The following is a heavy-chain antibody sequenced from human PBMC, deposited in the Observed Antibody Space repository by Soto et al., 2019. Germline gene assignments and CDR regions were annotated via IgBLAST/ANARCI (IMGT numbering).Heavy chain of an antibody. CDR2: IYHSGST. V-gene: IGHV4-4*02. Sequence: QVQLQESGPGLVKPSGTLSLTCAVSGGSISSSHWWSWVRQSPGKGLEWIGEIYHSGSTHYNPSLKGRVTIAVDKYKNPFSLDLTSVTVADTAIYYCARDISGTTPFDYWGQGTLVTVSS. D-gene: IGHD1-7*01. CDR1: GGSISSSHW. J-gene: IGHJ4*02. CDR3: ARDISGTTPFDY.